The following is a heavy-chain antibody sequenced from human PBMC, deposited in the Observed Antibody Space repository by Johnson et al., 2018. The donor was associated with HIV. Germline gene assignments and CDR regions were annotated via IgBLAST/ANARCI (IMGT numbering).Heavy chain of an antibody. CDR1: GFTFSNAW. J-gene: IGHJ3*02. CDR3: TTFGYSSVWYANAFDI. CDR2: IKSESDGGTT. D-gene: IGHD6-19*01. V-gene: IGHV3-15*01. Sequence: VQVVESGGGLVKPGGSLRLSCAASGFTFSNAWMNWVRQAPGKGLEWVGRIKSESDGGTTDYPTPVKGRFTISRDDSKNTLYLQMNSLKTEDTAGYYCTTFGYSSVWYANAFDIWGQGTMVTVSS.